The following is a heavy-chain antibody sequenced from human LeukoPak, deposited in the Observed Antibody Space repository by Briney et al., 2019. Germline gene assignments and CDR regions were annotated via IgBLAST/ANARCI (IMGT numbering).Heavy chain of an antibody. CDR1: GYNFTNYW. J-gene: IGHJ4*02. Sequence: GESLKISCKISGYNFTNYWIGWVRQMPGKGLEWMGIIYPGDSDTRYSPSFRGQVTISADKSISTAYLQWSSLKASDTAMYYCARRRDLYSGSYYPFDYWGQGTLVTVSS. CDR3: ARRRDLYSGSYYPFDY. D-gene: IGHD1-26*01. CDR2: IYPGDSDT. V-gene: IGHV5-51*01.